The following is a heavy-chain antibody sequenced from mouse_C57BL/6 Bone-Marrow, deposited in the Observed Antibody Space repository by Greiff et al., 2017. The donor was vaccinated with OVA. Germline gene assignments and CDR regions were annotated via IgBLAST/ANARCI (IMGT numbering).Heavy chain of an antibody. CDR1: GFTFSDYY. J-gene: IGHJ4*01. Sequence: EVKLVESGGGLVQPGGSLKLSCAASGFTFSDYYMYWVRQTPEKRLEWVAYISNGGGSTYYPDTVKGRFTISRDNAKNTLYLQMSRLKSEDTAMYYWASPYYKGYAMGYWGQGTSVTGSS. CDR2: ISNGGGST. D-gene: IGHD2-12*01. V-gene: IGHV5-12*01. CDR3: ASPYYKGYAMGY.